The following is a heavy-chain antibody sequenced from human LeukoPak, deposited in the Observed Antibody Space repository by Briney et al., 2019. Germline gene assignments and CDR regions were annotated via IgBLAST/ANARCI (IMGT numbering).Heavy chain of an antibody. CDR3: ARVDYYDSSGYPGNWYFDL. J-gene: IGHJ2*01. CDR2: INHSGST. V-gene: IGHV4-34*01. D-gene: IGHD3-22*01. CDR1: GGSFSGYY. Sequence: PSETLSLTCAVYGGSFSGYYWNWIRQAPEKGLEWIGEINHSGSTNYNPSLKSRVTMSVDTSRNQFSLRLSSVTAADTAVYYCARVDYYDSSGYPGNWYFDLWGRGTLVTVSS.